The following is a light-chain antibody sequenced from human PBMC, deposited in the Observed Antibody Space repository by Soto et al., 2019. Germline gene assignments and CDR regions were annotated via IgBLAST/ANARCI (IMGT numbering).Light chain of an antibody. J-gene: IGKJ5*01. CDR1: QSVSSSS. V-gene: IGKV3-20*01. CDR2: GAS. Sequence: EIVLTQFPGTLSLSPGERATLSCRASQSVSSSSLAWYQQKVGRAPRVLIYGASSRATGIPDRFSGSGSGTDFTLTITRLEPEDFAVYYCQQYGSSPRTFGQGTRLENK. CDR3: QQYGSSPRT.